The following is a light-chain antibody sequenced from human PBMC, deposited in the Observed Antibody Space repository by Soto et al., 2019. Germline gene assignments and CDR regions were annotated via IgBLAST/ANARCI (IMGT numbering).Light chain of an antibody. CDR1: NSNIGSNT. Sequence: QSVLTQPPSASGTPGQRVTISCSGSNSNIGSNTVSWYQQLPGTAPKLLIYSTNQRPSGVPDRFSGSKSGTSASLAISGLQSEDEADYYCAAWDDSLNGVVFGGGTKLTVL. CDR2: STN. V-gene: IGLV1-44*01. CDR3: AAWDDSLNGVV. J-gene: IGLJ2*01.